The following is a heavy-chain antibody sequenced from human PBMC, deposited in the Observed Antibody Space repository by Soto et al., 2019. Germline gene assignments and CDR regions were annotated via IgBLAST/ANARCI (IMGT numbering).Heavy chain of an antibody. CDR1: GYTFTSYY. J-gene: IGHJ4*02. V-gene: IGHV1-46*01. Sequence: ASVKVSCKASGYTFTSYYMHWVRQAPGQGLEWMGIINPSGGSTSYAQKFQGRVTMTRDTSTSTVYMELSSLRSEDTAVYYCATAGFGMLIDYWGQGTLVTVSS. CDR2: INPSGGST. CDR3: ATAGFGMLIDY. D-gene: IGHD2-8*01.